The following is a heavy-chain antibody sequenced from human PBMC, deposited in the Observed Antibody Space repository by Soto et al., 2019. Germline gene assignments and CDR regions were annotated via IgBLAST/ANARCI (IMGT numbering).Heavy chain of an antibody. CDR1: GFTFSSYA. J-gene: IGHJ5*02. D-gene: IGHD1-7*01. CDR3: AKDRGNWNYVDWFDP. Sequence: RLSCAASGFTFSSYAMSWVRQAPGKGLEWVSAISGSGGSTYYADSVKGRFTISRDNSKNTLYLQMNSLRAEDTAVYYCAKDRGNWNYVDWFDPWGQGTLVTVSS. CDR2: ISGSGGST. V-gene: IGHV3-23*01.